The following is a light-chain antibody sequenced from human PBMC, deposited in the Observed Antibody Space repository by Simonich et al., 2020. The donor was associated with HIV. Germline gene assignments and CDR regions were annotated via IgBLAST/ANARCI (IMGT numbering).Light chain of an antibody. V-gene: IGKV1-9*01. Sequence: DIQMTQSPSSLSASVGDRVTITCRASQGISSYLAWYQQQPGKAPKLLIYAASTLQMGVPSRFSGSGSGTEFTLTISSLQPEDFATYYCQQLNSYPPTFGQGTKVEIK. J-gene: IGKJ1*01. CDR2: AAS. CDR3: QQLNSYPPT. CDR1: QGISSY.